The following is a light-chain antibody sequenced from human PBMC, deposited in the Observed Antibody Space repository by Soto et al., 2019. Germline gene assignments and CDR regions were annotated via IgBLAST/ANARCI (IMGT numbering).Light chain of an antibody. CDR2: GAS. Sequence: IVMTQSPATLSVSPGERATLSCRASQSVRSNLAWYQQKPGQAPRLLIYGASTRATGIPARFSGSGSGTAFTLTNNSVQSAEFAVDYCQHYNNWPPWTFGQGTKVEIK. V-gene: IGKV3-15*01. CDR3: QHYNNWPPWT. J-gene: IGKJ1*01. CDR1: QSVRSN.